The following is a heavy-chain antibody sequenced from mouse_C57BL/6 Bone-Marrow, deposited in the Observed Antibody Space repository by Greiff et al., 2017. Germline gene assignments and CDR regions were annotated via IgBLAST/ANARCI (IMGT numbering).Heavy chain of an antibody. CDR2: IYPRSGNT. J-gene: IGHJ4*01. Sequence: QVQLQQSGAELARPGASVKLSCKASGYTFTRYGISWVKQRTGQGLEWIGEIYPRSGNTYYNEPFKGKATLTADKSSSTAYMELRSLTSADSAVYFCANDGYDSGYYARDYWGQGTSVTVSS. V-gene: IGHV1-81*01. CDR1: GYTFTRYG. D-gene: IGHD2-2*01. CDR3: ANDGYDSGYYARDY.